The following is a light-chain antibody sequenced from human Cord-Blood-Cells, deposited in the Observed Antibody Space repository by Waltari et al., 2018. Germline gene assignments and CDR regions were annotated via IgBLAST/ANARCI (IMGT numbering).Light chain of an antibody. J-gene: IGKJ1*01. Sequence: EIVMTQSPPTLSVSPGERAPLSCGASQRVRSHLAWYQQKPGQAPRLLIYGASTRATGIPARFSGSVSGTEFTLTISSLQSEDFAVYYCQQYNNWPRTFGQGTKVEIK. CDR2: GAS. CDR3: QQYNNWPRT. V-gene: IGKV3-15*01. CDR1: QRVRSH.